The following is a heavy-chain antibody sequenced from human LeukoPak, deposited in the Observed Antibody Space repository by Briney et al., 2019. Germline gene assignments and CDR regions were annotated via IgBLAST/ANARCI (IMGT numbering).Heavy chain of an antibody. J-gene: IGHJ6*02. Sequence: ASVRVSCKASGGTFSSYAISWGRQATGQGPGWMGWINPNSGNTGYAQKFQGRVTMTWSRSISTVYMELSSLTSEDTALYFCARGGYYGSGSLYYGLDVWGQGTTVTVSS. CDR3: ARGGYYGSGSLYYGLDV. D-gene: IGHD3-10*01. V-gene: IGHV1-8*02. CDR1: GGTFSSYA. CDR2: INPNSGNT.